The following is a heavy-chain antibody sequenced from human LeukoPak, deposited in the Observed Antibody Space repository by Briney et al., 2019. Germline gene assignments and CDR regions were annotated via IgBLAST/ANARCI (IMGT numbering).Heavy chain of an antibody. J-gene: IGHJ4*02. CDR1: GGSISSGSYY. Sequence: PSQTLSLTCTVSGGSISSGSYYWSWIRQPAGKGLEWIGRIYTSGSTNYNPSLKSRVTMSVDTSKNQFSLKLSSVTAADTAVYYCVREITMAVVIDGGQGTLVTVSS. CDR3: VREITMAVVID. D-gene: IGHD3-22*01. CDR2: IYTSGST. V-gene: IGHV4-61*02.